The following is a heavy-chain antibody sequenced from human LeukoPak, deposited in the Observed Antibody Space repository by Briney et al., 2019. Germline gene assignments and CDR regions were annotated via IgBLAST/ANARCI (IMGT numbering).Heavy chain of an antibody. D-gene: IGHD2-2*01. V-gene: IGHV1-18*04. J-gene: IGHJ5*02. CDR2: ISAYNGNT. CDR1: GYTFTSYG. Sequence: ASVKVSCKASGYTFTSYGISWVRQAPGQGLEWVGWISAYNGNTNYAQKLQGRVTMTTDTSTSTAYMELRSLRSDDTAVYYCARDGKGYCSSTSCYAYWFDPWGQGTLVTVSS. CDR3: ARDGKGYCSSTSCYAYWFDP.